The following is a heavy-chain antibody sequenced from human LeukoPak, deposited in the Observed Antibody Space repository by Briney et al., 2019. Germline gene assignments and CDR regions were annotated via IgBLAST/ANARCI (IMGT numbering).Heavy chain of an antibody. CDR3: ARTIVLRYFDWLLLDY. V-gene: IGHV1-69*01. CDR1: VGTFSSYA. Sequence: SVKVSCKASVGTFSSYAISWVRQAPGQGREWMGGIIPIFGTANYAQKFQGRVTITADESTSTAYMELSSLRSEDTAVYYCARTIVLRYFDWLLLDYWGQGTLVTVSS. D-gene: IGHD3-9*01. CDR2: IIPIFGTA. J-gene: IGHJ4*02.